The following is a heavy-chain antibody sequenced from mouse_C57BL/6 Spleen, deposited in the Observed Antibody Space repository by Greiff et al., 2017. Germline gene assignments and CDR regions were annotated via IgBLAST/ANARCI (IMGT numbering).Heavy chain of an antibody. D-gene: IGHD2-4*01. CDR2: IYPGDGDT. J-gene: IGHJ1*03. CDR3: AREGGDYEGTRDVDV. Sequence: QVQLQQSGAELVKPGASVKISCKASGYAFSSYWMNWVKQRPGKGLEWIGQIYPGDGDTNYNQKFKGKATLTVDTSSSTAYMQLSSLTSEDSAVYYCAREGGDYEGTRDVDVWGTGTTVTVSS. V-gene: IGHV1-80*01. CDR1: GYAFSSYW.